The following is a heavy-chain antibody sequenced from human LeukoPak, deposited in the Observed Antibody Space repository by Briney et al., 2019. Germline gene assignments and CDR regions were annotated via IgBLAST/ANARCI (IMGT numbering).Heavy chain of an antibody. CDR1: GYTFTSYG. V-gene: IGHV1-18*01. CDR2: ISAYNGNT. Sequence: ASVKVSRKASGYTFTSYGISWVRQAPGQGLEWMGWISAYNGNTNYAQKLQGRVTMTTDTSTSTAYMELRSLRSDDTAVYYCARDLELRYFDWLSSPRFDYWGQGTLVTVSS. CDR3: ARDLELRYFDWLSSPRFDY. J-gene: IGHJ4*02. D-gene: IGHD3-9*01.